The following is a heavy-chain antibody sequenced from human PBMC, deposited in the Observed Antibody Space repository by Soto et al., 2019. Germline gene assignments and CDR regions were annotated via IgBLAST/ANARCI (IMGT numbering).Heavy chain of an antibody. V-gene: IGHV3-73*02. CDR1: GFIFSGSA. Sequence: EVQLVESGGGLVQPGGSLTLSCAASGFIFSGSAIHWVRQASGKGLEWVGRIRSRANNFATSSAASVKGRFTFSRDDSKNTAYLQMNTLKPEDTAVYYCARGQGAAIGDYYYHGMDVWGQGTTVTVSS. CDR3: ARGQGAAIGDYYYHGMDV. D-gene: IGHD2-2*02. CDR2: IRSRANNFAT. J-gene: IGHJ6*02.